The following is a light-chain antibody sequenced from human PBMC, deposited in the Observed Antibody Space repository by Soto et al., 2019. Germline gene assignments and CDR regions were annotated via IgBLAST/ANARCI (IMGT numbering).Light chain of an antibody. CDR2: GAS. Sequence: EIVLTQSPGILSLSPGERASLSCGASQSITSSFLAWYQQKPGQAPRLLIYGASSRATGIPDRFSGTGSETDFTLTINRLEPEDFATYYCQQYNNYAFTFGPGTKVDIK. V-gene: IGKV3-20*01. CDR3: QQYNNYAFT. CDR1: QSITSSF. J-gene: IGKJ3*01.